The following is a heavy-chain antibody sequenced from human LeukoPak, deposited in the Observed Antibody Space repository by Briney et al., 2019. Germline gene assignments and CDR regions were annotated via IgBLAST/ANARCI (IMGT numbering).Heavy chain of an antibody. Sequence: GGSLRLSCAASGFILNSYGMHWVRQAPGKGLEWVADIWFDGKNQHFADSVRGRFTISRDNAKNSLYLQMNSLRDEDTAVYYCARDLGYSYGHHYYYYGMDVWGQGTTVTVSS. V-gene: IGHV3-33*01. CDR1: GFILNSYG. D-gene: IGHD5-18*01. CDR3: ARDLGYSYGHHYYYYGMDV. J-gene: IGHJ6*02. CDR2: IWFDGKNQ.